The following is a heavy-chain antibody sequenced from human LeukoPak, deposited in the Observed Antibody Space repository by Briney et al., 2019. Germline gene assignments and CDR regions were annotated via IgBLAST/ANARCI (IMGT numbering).Heavy chain of an antibody. J-gene: IGHJ5*02. CDR2: FDPEDGET. D-gene: IGHD3-10*01. V-gene: IGHV1-24*01. CDR1: GYTLTELS. Sequence: ASVKVSCKVSGYTLTELSMHWVRQAPGKGLEWMGGFDPEDGETIYAQKFQGRVTMTEDTSTDTAYMELSSLRSEDTAVYYCATRGITMVRGVIIGWFDPWGQGTLVTVFS. CDR3: ATRGITMVRGVIIGWFDP.